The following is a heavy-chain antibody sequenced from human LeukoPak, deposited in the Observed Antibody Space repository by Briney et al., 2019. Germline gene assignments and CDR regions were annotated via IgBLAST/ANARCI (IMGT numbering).Heavy chain of an antibody. V-gene: IGHV4-34*01. CDR1: GESLNSYY. Sequence: ASETLSLTCAVYGESLNSYYWSWVRQPPGEGLEWIGEIYESGTTEYNPSLKSRVTISMVPSKQQFSLSLSSVTAADTAVYYCARGAWATRLGSWGLGTPVIVSS. D-gene: IGHD2-15*01. CDR3: ARGAWATRLGS. J-gene: IGHJ4*02. CDR2: IYESGTT.